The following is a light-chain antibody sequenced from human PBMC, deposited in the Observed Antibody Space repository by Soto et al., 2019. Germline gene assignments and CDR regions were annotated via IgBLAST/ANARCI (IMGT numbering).Light chain of an antibody. CDR3: LQYHNLWA. Sequence: IVMTQSPATLSVSPGESATLSCRASQNIYYNVAWYQHRPGQAPRLLIYRASARATGVPARFSGSGSGTEFTLTISSLQSEDFTAYYCLQYHNLWAFGQGTKVEIK. J-gene: IGKJ1*01. CDR2: RAS. V-gene: IGKV3-15*01. CDR1: QNIYYN.